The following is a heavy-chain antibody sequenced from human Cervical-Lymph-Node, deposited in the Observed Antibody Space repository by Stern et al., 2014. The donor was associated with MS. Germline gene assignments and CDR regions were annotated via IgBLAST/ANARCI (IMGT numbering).Heavy chain of an antibody. CDR3: ARGGGDWNAFAI. V-gene: IGHV3-53*01. J-gene: IGHJ3*02. D-gene: IGHD2-21*02. CDR1: GFTVTNNY. CDR2: IYSDGRT. Sequence: VQLVQSGGGLIQPGGSLRLSCAASGFTVTNNYMSWVRQAPGSGLEWVSVIYSDGRTNYADSVKGRFTISRDTSKNTVFLQMNGLRAEDTAVYYCARGGGDWNAFAIWGQGTTITVSS.